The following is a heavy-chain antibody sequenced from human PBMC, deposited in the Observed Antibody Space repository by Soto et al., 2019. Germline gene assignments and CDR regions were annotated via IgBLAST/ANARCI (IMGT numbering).Heavy chain of an antibody. CDR3: TIEGAYPGPDFDY. CDR2: TKNKANSYTA. D-gene: IGHD3-16*01. J-gene: IGHJ4*02. CDR1: GFTFSDRY. Sequence: GGSLRLSCAASGFTFSDRYMDWVRQAPGKGLEWVGRTKNKANSYTAEYAASVKGRFTISRDDSRNSVYLQMNSLKTDDTAVYYCTIEGAYPGPDFDYWGQGTLVTVSS. V-gene: IGHV3-72*01.